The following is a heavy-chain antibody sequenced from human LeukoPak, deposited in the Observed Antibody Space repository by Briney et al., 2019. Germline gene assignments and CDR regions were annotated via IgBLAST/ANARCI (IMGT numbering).Heavy chain of an antibody. V-gene: IGHV3-30-3*01. J-gene: IGHJ4*02. CDR3: ARDASSSIAAYYFDY. CDR1: GFTFSSYA. D-gene: IGHD6-6*01. Sequence: PGGSLRLSCAASGFTFSSYAMHWVRQAPGKGLEWVAVISYDGSNKYYADSVKGRFTISRDNSKNTLYLQMNSLRAEDTAVYYCARDASSSIAAYYFDYWGQGILGTVSS. CDR2: ISYDGSNK.